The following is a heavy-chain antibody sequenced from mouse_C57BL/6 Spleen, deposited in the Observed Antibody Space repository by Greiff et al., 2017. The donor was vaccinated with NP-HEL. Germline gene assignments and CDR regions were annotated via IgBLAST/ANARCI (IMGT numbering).Heavy chain of an antibody. V-gene: IGHV1-82*01. J-gene: IGHJ4*01. CDR3: ARPAIYDGYRDAMDY. D-gene: IGHD2-3*01. CDR2: IYPGDGDT. Sequence: QVQLQQSGPELVKPGASVKISCKASGYAFSSSWMNWVKQRPGKGLEWIGRIYPGDGDTNYNGKFKGKATLTADKSSSTAYMQLSSLTSEDSAVYFCARPAIYDGYRDAMDYWGQGTSVTVSS. CDR1: GYAFSSSW.